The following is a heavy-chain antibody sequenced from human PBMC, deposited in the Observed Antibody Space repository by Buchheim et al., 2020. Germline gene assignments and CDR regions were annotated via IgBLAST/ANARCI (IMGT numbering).Heavy chain of an antibody. CDR2: INAGNGNT. D-gene: IGHD1-26*01. CDR3: AREVSVRWERLTYFDY. J-gene: IGHJ4*02. CDR1: GYTFTSYP. V-gene: IGHV1-3*01. Sequence: VQLVQSGAEVKKPGASVKVSCKASGYTFTSYPMHWVRQAPGQRLEWMGWINAGNGNTKSSQKFQGRVTITRDTSASPAYMELSSLRSEDTAVYYCAREVSVRWERLTYFDYWGQGTL.